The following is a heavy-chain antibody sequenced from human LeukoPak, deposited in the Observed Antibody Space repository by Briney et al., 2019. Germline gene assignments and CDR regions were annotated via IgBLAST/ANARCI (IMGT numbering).Heavy chain of an antibody. CDR1: GGSISSSSYY. V-gene: IGHV4-39*07. D-gene: IGHD6-13*01. Sequence: SETLSLTCTVSGGSISSSSYYWGWIRQPPGKGLEWIGSIYYSGSTYYNPSLKSRVTISVDTSKNQFSLKLSSVTAADTAVYYCARDRVAAAGSFDYWGQGTLVTVSS. CDR2: IYYSGST. J-gene: IGHJ4*02. CDR3: ARDRVAAAGSFDY.